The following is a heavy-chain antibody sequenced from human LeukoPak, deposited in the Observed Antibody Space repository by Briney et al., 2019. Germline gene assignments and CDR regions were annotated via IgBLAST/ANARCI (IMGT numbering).Heavy chain of an antibody. CDR1: GFTFSDYY. Sequence: PGGSLRLSCAASGFTFSDYYMSWIRQAPGKGLEWVSYISSSGGTIYYADSVKGRFTISRDNAKNSLYLQMNSLRAEDTAVYYCAREYYDFWSGYWRAYGMDVWGQGTTVTVSS. J-gene: IGHJ6*02. CDR2: ISSSGGTI. D-gene: IGHD3-3*01. V-gene: IGHV3-11*01. CDR3: AREYYDFWSGYWRAYGMDV.